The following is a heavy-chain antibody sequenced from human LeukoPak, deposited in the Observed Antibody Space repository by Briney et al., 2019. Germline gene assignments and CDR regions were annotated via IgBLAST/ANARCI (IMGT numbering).Heavy chain of an antibody. V-gene: IGHV3-66*01. CDR1: GFTVSSNY. J-gene: IGHJ4*02. D-gene: IGHD4/OR15-4a*01. Sequence: GGSLRLSCAASGFTVSSNYMSWVRQAPGKGLEGVSVIYSGGSTYYADSVKGRFTISRDNSKNTLYLQMNSLRAEDTAVYYCARGMVLDPFFDYWGQGTLVTVSS. CDR2: IYSGGST. CDR3: ARGMVLDPFFDY.